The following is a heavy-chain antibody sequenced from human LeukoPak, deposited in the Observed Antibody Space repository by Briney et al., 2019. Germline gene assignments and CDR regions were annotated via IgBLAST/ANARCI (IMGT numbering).Heavy chain of an antibody. CDR2: ISWNSGSI. Sequence: GGSLRLSCAASGFTFDDYTMHWVRQAPGKGLEWVSGISWNSGSIGYADSVKGRFTISRDNAKNSLYLQMNSLRAEDTALYYCAKDSSLTGDLGFDYWGQGTLVTVSS. V-gene: IGHV3-9*01. CDR1: GFTFDDYT. CDR3: AKDSSLTGDLGFDY. D-gene: IGHD3-9*01. J-gene: IGHJ4*02.